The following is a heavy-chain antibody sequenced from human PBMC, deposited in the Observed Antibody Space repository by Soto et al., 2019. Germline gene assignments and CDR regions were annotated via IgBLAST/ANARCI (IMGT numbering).Heavy chain of an antibody. J-gene: IGHJ4*02. Sequence: GGSLRLSCADSGFTFSSYSMNWVRQAPGKGLEWVSSISSSSSYIYYADSVKGRFTISRDNAKNSLYLQMNSLRAEETAVYYCARAGNGCGDYRSLDYWDQGTLVTVAS. D-gene: IGHD4-17*01. CDR2: ISSSSSYI. CDR1: GFTFSSYS. CDR3: ARAGNGCGDYRSLDY. V-gene: IGHV3-21*01.